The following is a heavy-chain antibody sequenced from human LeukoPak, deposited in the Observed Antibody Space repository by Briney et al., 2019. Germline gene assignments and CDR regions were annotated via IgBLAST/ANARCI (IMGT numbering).Heavy chain of an antibody. CDR3: ARGGYGGFLDP. D-gene: IGHD4-23*01. J-gene: IGHJ5*02. Sequence: SETLSLTCAVYGGSFSGYYWSGIRQPPGKGLEWIGENNHSGSTNYNPSLKSRVTISVDTSKNQFSLKLSSVTAADTAVYYCARGGYGGFLDPWGQGTLVTVSS. CDR2: NNHSGST. CDR1: GGSFSGYY. V-gene: IGHV4-34*01.